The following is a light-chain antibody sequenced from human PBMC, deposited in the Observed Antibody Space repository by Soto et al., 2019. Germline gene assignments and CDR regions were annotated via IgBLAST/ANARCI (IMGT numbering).Light chain of an antibody. CDR3: QQGFA. CDR2: DAS. Sequence: EMVLTQSPAPLSFSPGERDTLSCRASQSVSSCLAWYQHKPGQAPRLLIYDASNRATGIPARFSGSGSGTDFTLTISSLEPEDFAGYYCQQGFAFGPGTKVDIK. V-gene: IGKV3-11*01. J-gene: IGKJ3*01. CDR1: QSVSSC.